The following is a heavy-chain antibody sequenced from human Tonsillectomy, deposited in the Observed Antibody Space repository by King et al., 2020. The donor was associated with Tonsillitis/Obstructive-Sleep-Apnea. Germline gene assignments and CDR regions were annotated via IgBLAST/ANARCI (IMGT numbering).Heavy chain of an antibody. CDR2: IKSKTDGGTT. CDR3: TGCGWSTLPFDY. D-gene: IGHD6-19*01. CDR1: GFTFSNAW. J-gene: IGHJ4*02. Sequence: VQLVESGGGLVKPGGSLRLSCAASGFTFSNAWMNWVRQAPGRGLEWVGRIKSKTDGGTTDYAAPVKGRFTISRDDSKNTLYLQMNSLKTEDTAVYYCTGCGWSTLPFDYWGQGTLVTVSS. V-gene: IGHV3-15*07.